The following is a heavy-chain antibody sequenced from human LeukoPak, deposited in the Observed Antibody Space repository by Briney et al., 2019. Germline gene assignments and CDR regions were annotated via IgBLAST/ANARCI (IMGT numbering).Heavy chain of an antibody. D-gene: IGHD3-22*01. Sequence: SVKVSCKASGGTFSSYAISWVRQAPGQGLEWMGGIIPIFGTANYAQKFQGRVTITADESTSTAYMELSSLRSEDTAVYYCARGHLPYYDSSGYYRYWGQGTLVTVSS. CDR2: IIPIFGTA. CDR3: ARGHLPYYDSSGYYRY. J-gene: IGHJ4*02. V-gene: IGHV1-69*01. CDR1: GGTFSSYA.